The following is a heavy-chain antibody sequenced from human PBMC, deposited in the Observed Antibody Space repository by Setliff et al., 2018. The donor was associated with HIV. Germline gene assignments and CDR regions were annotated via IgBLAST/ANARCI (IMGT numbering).Heavy chain of an antibody. Sequence: KPSETLSLTCAVSDYSISTNEWWGWIRHHPGKGLEWIGTVYYTGKTYYNPSLQSRLTMSADTSKNQLYLKINSVTAADTAVYFCARDLHANYHVVDIWGPGTMVTVSS. D-gene: IGHD2-15*01. J-gene: IGHJ3*02. CDR2: VYYTGKT. CDR3: ARDLHANYHVVDI. CDR1: DYSISTNEW. V-gene: IGHV4-28*03.